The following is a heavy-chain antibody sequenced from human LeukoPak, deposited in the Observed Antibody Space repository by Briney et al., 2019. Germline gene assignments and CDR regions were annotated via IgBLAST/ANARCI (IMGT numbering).Heavy chain of an antibody. CDR2: INYSGNT. CDR1: GGSINSYY. D-gene: IGHD1-7*01. V-gene: IGHV4-59*01. Sequence: PSETLSLTCTVSGGSINSYYWSWIRQPPGKGLEWIGYINYSGNTNYNPSLKSRVTISVDTSKNPFSLKMISVTAADTAVYYCAREGRQNYVYFDYWGQGTLVTVSS. CDR3: AREGRQNYVYFDY. J-gene: IGHJ4*02.